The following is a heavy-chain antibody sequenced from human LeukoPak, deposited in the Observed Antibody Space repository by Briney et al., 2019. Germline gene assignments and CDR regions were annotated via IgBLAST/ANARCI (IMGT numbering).Heavy chain of an antibody. D-gene: IGHD2-21*01. Sequence: PSETLSLTCTVSGGSISSYYWSWIRQPPGKGLEWIGYIYYSGSTNYNPSLKSRVTISVDTSKNQFSLKLSSVTAADTAVYYCARDPHPFLGLGGNWGQGTLVTVSS. CDR1: GGSISSYY. CDR2: IYYSGST. V-gene: IGHV4-59*12. J-gene: IGHJ4*02. CDR3: ARDPHPFLGLGGN.